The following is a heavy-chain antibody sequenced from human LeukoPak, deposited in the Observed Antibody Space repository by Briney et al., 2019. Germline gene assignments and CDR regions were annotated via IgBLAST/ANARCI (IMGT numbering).Heavy chain of an antibody. J-gene: IGHJ4*02. CDR2: MNPNSGNT. CDR1: GYTFTSYD. V-gene: IGHV1-8*03. D-gene: IGHD6-6*01. Sequence: ASVKVSCKASGYTFTSYDINWVRQATGQGLEWMGWMNPNSGNTGYAQKFQGRVTITRNTSISTAYMELSSLRSEDTAVYYCARSGHSSSSEGADYWGQGTLVTVSS. CDR3: ARSGHSSSSEGADY.